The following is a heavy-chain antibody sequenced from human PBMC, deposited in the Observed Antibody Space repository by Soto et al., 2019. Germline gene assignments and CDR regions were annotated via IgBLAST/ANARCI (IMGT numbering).Heavy chain of an antibody. J-gene: IGHJ6*02. V-gene: IGHV1-69*12. Sequence: QVQLVQSGAEVKKPGSSVKVSCKASGGTFSSYTISWVRQAPGQGLEWMGGIIPIFGTANYAQRFQGRVTITADESTSTAYMELSSLGSEDTAVYYCARQGESSGSYYYGMDVWGQRTTVIVSS. CDR2: IIPIFGTA. CDR3: ARQGESSGSYYYGMDV. D-gene: IGHD3-22*01. CDR1: GGTFSSYT.